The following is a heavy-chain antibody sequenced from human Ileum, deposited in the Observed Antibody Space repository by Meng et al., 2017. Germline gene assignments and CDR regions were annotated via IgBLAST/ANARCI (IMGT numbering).Heavy chain of an antibody. J-gene: IGHJ4*02. V-gene: IGHV4-61*08. CDR2: AGT. CDR3: ARDHWGSLDY. D-gene: IGHD7-27*01. CDR1: GGSVSTSDYQ. Sequence: QWELQESGPGLVRPSATLSLICTVSGGSVSTSDYQWGWIRQPPGKGLEWIGYAGTNYNPSLKSRVTISVDTSKRQFSLKLTSVTAADTAVCYCARDHWGSLDYWGQGILVTVSS.